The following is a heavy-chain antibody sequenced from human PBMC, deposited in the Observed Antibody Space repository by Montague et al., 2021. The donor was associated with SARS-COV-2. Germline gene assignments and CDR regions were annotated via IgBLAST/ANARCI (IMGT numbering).Heavy chain of an antibody. Sequence: TLSLTCTVSGGSISSGGYYWSWIRQHPGKGLEWIGYTYYSGSTYYNPSLKSRATISVDTSKNQFSLKLSSVTAADTAAYYCARARSTMIVVVNAFDIWGQGTMVTVSS. CDR3: ARARSTMIVVVNAFDI. CDR2: TYYSGST. D-gene: IGHD3-22*01. V-gene: IGHV4-31*03. CDR1: GGSISSGGYY. J-gene: IGHJ3*02.